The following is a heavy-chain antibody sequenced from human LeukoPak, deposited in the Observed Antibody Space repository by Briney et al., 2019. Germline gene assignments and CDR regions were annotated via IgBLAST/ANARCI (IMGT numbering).Heavy chain of an antibody. V-gene: IGHV3-48*04. Sequence: PGGSLRLSCAASGFTFSSYGMNWVRQAPGKGLEWVSYITSSSSTRYYADSVKGRFTISRDNAKNSLYLQMNSLRAEDTAVYYCARDGKGGSGIPTDYWGQGTLVTVSS. J-gene: IGHJ4*02. CDR3: ARDGKGGSGIPTDY. CDR2: ITSSSSTR. CDR1: GFTFSSYG. D-gene: IGHD2-15*01.